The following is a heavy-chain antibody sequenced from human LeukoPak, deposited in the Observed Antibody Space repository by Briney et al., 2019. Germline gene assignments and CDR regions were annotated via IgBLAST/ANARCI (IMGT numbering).Heavy chain of an antibody. V-gene: IGHV1-69*13. J-gene: IGHJ6*02. D-gene: IGHD2-2*01. CDR3: ARALPAAVYYYYGMDV. Sequence: GASVKVSCRASGGTFSSYAISWVRQAPGQGLEWMGGIIPIFGTANYAQKFQGRVTITADESTSTAYMELSRLRSDDTAVYYCARALPAAVYYYYGMDVWGQGTTVTVSS. CDR2: IIPIFGTA. CDR1: GGTFSSYA.